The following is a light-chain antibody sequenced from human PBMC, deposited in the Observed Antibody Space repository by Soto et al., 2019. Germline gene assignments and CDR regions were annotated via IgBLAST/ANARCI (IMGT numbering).Light chain of an antibody. Sequence: EIVLTQSPGTLSLSPGERATLSCRASQSVSNNYLALYQQKPGQSPSLLIYGSSNMATGIPARFSGSGSGTDFTRTIGRLESEDFAGYYCQQYGSSSTFGQGTKVDI. CDR3: QQYGSSST. V-gene: IGKV3-20*01. CDR1: QSVSNNY. CDR2: GSS. J-gene: IGKJ1*01.